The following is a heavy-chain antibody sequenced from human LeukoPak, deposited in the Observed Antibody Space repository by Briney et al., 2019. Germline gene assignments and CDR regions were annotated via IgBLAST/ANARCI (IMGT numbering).Heavy chain of an antibody. CDR3: ARDSYRLLYREAWFDP. CDR1: GGTFSSYA. V-gene: IGHV1-69*13. CDR2: IIPIFGTA. D-gene: IGHD2-2*02. J-gene: IGHJ5*02. Sequence: SVKVSCKASGGTFSSYAISWVRQAPGQGLEWMGGIIPIFGTANYAQKFQGRVTITADESTSTAYMELSSLRSEDTAVYYCARDSYRLLYREAWFDPWGQGTLVTVSS.